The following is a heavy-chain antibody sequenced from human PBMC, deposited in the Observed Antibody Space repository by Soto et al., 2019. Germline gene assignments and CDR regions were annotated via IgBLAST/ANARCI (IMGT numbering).Heavy chain of an antibody. J-gene: IGHJ4*02. D-gene: IGHD3-3*01. CDR3: ARRGLTIFGVVIWYYFGY. V-gene: IGHV3-11*01. Sequence: PGGSLRLSCAASGFTFSDYYMSWIRQAPGKWLEWVSYISSSGSTIYYADSVKGRFTISRDNAKNSLYLQMNSLRAEDTAVYYCARRGLTIFGVVIWYYFGYWGQGTLVTVS. CDR1: GFTFSDYY. CDR2: ISSSGSTI.